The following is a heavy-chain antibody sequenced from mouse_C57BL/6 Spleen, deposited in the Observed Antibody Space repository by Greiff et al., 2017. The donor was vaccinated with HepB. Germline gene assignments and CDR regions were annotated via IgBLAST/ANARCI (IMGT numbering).Heavy chain of an antibody. CDR1: GYTFTDYY. CDR2: INPNNGGT. J-gene: IGHJ2*01. D-gene: IGHD1-1*01. Sequence: VQLQQSGPELVKPGASVKISCKASGYTFTDYYMNWVKQSHGKSLEWIGDINPNNGGTSYNQKFKGKATLTVDKSSSTAYMELRGLTSEDSAVYYCARSYGFDYWGQGTTLTVSS. CDR3: ARSYGFDY. V-gene: IGHV1-26*01.